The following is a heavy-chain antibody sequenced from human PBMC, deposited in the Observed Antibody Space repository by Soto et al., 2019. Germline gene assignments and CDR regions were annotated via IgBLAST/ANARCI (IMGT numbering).Heavy chain of an antibody. CDR3: ARGTKYYYQGMDV. J-gene: IGHJ6*02. CDR2: IYDSGST. CDR1: GDSINKYY. Sequence: LSVTCTVSGDSINKYYWTWIRQPPGKGLEWIGYIYDSGSTSYNPSLKSRLTISVDTSKNQFSLKLKSVTAADTAVYYCARGTKYYYQGMDVWGQGTTVTVSS. V-gene: IGHV4-59*01.